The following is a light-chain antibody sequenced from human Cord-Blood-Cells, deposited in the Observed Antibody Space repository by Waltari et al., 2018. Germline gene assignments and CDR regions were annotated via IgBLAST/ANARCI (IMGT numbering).Light chain of an antibody. J-gene: IGKJ3*01. V-gene: IGKV3-20*01. Sequence: EIVLTQSPGTLSLSPGERATLSCRASQSVSSSYLTWYQQKPGQAPRLRIYGASSRATGIPDRFSGSGSGTDLTLTISRLETEDFAVYYCQQYGSALFTFGPGTKVDMK. CDR2: GAS. CDR3: QQYGSALFT. CDR1: QSVSSSY.